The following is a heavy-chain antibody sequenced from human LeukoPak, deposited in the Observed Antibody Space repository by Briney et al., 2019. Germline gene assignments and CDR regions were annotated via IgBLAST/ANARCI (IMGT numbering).Heavy chain of an antibody. Sequence: ASVKVSCKASGGTFISYAISWVRQAPGQGLEWMGGIIPIFGTANYAQKFQGRVTITADDSTSTAYMELSSLRSEDTAVYYCASGSSTSWGGWYFDLWGRGTLVTVSS. J-gene: IGHJ2*01. CDR3: ASGSSTSWGGWYFDL. CDR1: GGTFISYA. V-gene: IGHV1-69*13. D-gene: IGHD2-2*01. CDR2: IIPIFGTA.